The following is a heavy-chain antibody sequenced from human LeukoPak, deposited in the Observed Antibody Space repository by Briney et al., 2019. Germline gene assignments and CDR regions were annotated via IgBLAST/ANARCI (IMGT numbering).Heavy chain of an antibody. CDR3: ARVRGYYDSSGYDY. CDR2: IYYSGST. Sequence: SETLSLTCTVSGASISSYYWSWIRQPPGKGLEWMGYIYYSGSTNYNPALKSRVTISEDTSKNQISLKLRSVTAADTAVYYCARVRGYYDSSGYDYWGQGTLVTVSS. D-gene: IGHD3-22*01. CDR1: GASISSYY. V-gene: IGHV4-59*01. J-gene: IGHJ4*02.